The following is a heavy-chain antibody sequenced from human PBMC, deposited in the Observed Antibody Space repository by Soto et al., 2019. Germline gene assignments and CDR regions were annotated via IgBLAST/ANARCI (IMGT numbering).Heavy chain of an antibody. CDR1: GFTFSSYA. V-gene: IGHV3-23*01. CDR2: ISGSGGST. Sequence: GGSLRLSCAASGFTFSSYAMSWVRQAPGKGLEWVSAISGSGGSTYYADSVKGRFTISRDNSKNTLYLQMNSLRAEDTAVYYCVSFRGYCIIPSCYPPFFDYWGQGTLVTVSS. J-gene: IGHJ4*02. CDR3: VSFRGYCIIPSCYPPFFDY. D-gene: IGHD2-2*01.